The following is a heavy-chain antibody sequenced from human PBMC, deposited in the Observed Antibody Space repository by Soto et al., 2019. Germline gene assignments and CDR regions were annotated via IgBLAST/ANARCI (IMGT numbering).Heavy chain of an antibody. V-gene: IGHV1-2*04. CDR2: INPNSGGT. CDR3: ARASIRRRDTAMVTGFYYYGMDV. D-gene: IGHD5-18*01. CDR1: GYTFTGYY. J-gene: IGHJ6*02. Sequence: ASVKVSCKASGYTFTGYYMHWVRQAPGQGLEWMGWINPNSGGTNYAQKFQGWVTMTRDTSISTAYMELSRLRSDDTAVYYCARASIRRRDTAMVTGFYYYGMDVWGQGTTVTVS.